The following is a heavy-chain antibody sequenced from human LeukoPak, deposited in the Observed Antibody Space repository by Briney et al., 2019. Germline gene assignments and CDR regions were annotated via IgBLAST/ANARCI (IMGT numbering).Heavy chain of an antibody. CDR1: GFTFSSYG. V-gene: IGHV3-33*06. Sequence: GRSLRLSCAASGFTFSSYGMHWVRQAPGKGLEWVAVIWYDGSNKYYADSVKGRFTTSRDNSKNTLYLQMNSLRAEDTAVYYCAKDLYSSSLDYWGQGTLVTVSS. CDR3: AKDLYSSSLDY. J-gene: IGHJ4*02. CDR2: IWYDGSNK. D-gene: IGHD6-13*01.